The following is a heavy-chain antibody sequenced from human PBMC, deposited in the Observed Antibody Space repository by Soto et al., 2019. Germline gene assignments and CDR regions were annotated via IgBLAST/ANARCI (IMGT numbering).Heavy chain of an antibody. CDR2: INPSGGTA. CDR3: AREGSYYSDSRNDY. V-gene: IGHV1-46*01. CDR1: GYTFSNHY. J-gene: IGHJ4*02. Sequence: QVQLVQSGAEVKRPGASVKISCEASGYTFSNHYIHWVRQAPGQGLEWIGIINPSGGTASNAQKFQGRVTLTRDTSASTAYLMLSSLTSGDTAVYYCAREGSYYSDSRNDYWGQGTLVTVSS. D-gene: IGHD3-22*01.